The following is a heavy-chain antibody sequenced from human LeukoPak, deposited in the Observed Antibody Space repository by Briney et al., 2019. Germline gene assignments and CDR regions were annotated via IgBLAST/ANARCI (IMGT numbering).Heavy chain of an antibody. Sequence: NTSETLSLTCTVSGGSISSSSYYWGWIRQPPGKGLEWIGSIYYSGSTYYNPSLKSRVTISVDTSKNQFSLKLSSVTAADTAVYYCASNTGTVFDYWGQGALVTVSS. J-gene: IGHJ4*02. D-gene: IGHD7-27*01. CDR1: GGSISSSSYY. V-gene: IGHV4-39*07. CDR2: IYYSGST. CDR3: ASNTGTVFDY.